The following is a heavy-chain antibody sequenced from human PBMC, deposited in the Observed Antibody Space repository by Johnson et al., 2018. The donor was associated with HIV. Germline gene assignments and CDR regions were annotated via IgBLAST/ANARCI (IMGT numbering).Heavy chain of an antibody. CDR3: ARDPGSSSRGAFDI. CDR2: ISYDGSNK. J-gene: IGHJ3*02. V-gene: IGHV3-30*04. Sequence: QLVESGGGLVQPGGSLRLSCAASGFTFSSYAMHWVRQAPGKGLEWVAVISYDGSNKYYADSVKGRFTISRDNSKNTLYLQMNSLRAGDTAVYYCARDPGSSSRGAFDIWGQGTMVTVSS. CDR1: GFTFSSYA. D-gene: IGHD6-13*01.